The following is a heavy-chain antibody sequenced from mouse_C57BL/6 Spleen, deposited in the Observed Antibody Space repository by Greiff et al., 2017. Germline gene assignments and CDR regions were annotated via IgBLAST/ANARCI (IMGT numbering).Heavy chain of an antibody. V-gene: IGHV5-4*01. CDR3: ARGEIYDGYYWFAY. J-gene: IGHJ3*01. CDR1: GFTFSSYA. D-gene: IGHD2-3*01. CDR2: ISDGGSYT. Sequence: VQLKESGGGLVKPGGSLKLSCAASGFTFSSYAMSWVRQTPEKRLEWVATISDGGSYTYYPDNVKGRFTISRDNAKNNLYLQMSHLKSEDTAMYYCARGEIYDGYYWFAYWGQGTLVTVSA.